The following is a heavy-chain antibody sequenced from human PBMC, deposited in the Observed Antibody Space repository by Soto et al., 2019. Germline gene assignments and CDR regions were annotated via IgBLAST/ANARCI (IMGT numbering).Heavy chain of an antibody. CDR1: GFTFSSYS. Sequence: EVQLVESGGGLVKPGGSLRLSCAASGFTFSSYSMNWVRQAPGKWLEWVSSISSSSSYTNYADSVKGRFTISRDNAKNSLYLQMNSLRAEDTAVYYCARDSGYDPLRNYYYGMDVWGQGTTVTVSS. J-gene: IGHJ6*02. CDR2: ISSSSSYT. D-gene: IGHD5-12*01. V-gene: IGHV3-21*01. CDR3: ARDSGYDPLRNYYYGMDV.